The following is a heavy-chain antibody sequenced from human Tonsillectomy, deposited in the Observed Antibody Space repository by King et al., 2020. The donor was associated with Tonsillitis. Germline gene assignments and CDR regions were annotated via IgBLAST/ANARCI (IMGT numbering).Heavy chain of an antibody. Sequence: VQLVESGGGVVQPGRSLRLSCAASGFPFSSSGIHWVRQAPGKGREGVALISYEGNNKYYADPLTGRFTVSRDISKNTVSLQMSTLRAEDTAVYYCAKGLTYYFDYWGQGALVTVSS. CDR3: AKGLTYYFDY. D-gene: IGHD4/OR15-4a*01. CDR1: GFPFSSSG. V-gene: IGHV3-30*18. CDR2: ISYEGNNK. J-gene: IGHJ4*02.